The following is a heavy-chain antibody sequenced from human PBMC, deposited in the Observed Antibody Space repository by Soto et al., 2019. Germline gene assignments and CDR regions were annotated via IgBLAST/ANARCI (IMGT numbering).Heavy chain of an antibody. CDR3: ARDQGITMVRGLDAFDI. CDR1: GGAFSSYT. J-gene: IGHJ3*02. V-gene: IGHV1-69*04. Sequence: GASVKVSCKASGGAFSSYTISWVRQAPGQGLEWMGRIIPILGIANYAQKFQGRVTITADKSTSTAYMELSSLRSEDTAVYYCARDQGITMVRGLDAFDIWGQGTMVTVSS. CDR2: IIPILGIA. D-gene: IGHD3-10*01.